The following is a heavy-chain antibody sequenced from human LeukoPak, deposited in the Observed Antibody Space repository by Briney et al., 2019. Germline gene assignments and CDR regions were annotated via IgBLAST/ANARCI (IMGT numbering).Heavy chain of an antibody. D-gene: IGHD6-19*01. J-gene: IGHJ3*02. CDR1: GFIFSSYG. Sequence: PGGSLRLSCAASGFIFSSYGMHWVRQAPGKGLEGVAVISYDGSNKYYADSVKGRFTISRDNSKKTLYLQMNSLRAEDTAVYYCAKSQIAVAVTGAFDIWGQGTMVAVSS. CDR2: ISYDGSNK. CDR3: AKSQIAVAVTGAFDI. V-gene: IGHV3-30*18.